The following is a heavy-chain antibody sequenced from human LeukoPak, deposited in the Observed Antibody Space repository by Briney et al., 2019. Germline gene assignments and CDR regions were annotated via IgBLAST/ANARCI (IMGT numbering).Heavy chain of an antibody. CDR3: ARGYGTITMVRGAAANWFDP. CDR2: IYYSGST. J-gene: IGHJ5*02. Sequence: SETLSLTCTVSGGSISSYYWSWIRQPPGKGLEWIGYIYYSGSTNYNPSLKSRVTISVDTSKNQFSLKLSSVTAADTAVYYCARGYGTITMVRGAAANWFDPWGQGTLVTVSS. D-gene: IGHD3-10*01. V-gene: IGHV4-59*01. CDR1: GGSISSYY.